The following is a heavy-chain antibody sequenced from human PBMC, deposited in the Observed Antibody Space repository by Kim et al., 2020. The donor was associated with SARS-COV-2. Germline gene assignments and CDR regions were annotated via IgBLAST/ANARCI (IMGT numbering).Heavy chain of an antibody. CDR1: GFTFSSYS. CDR3: ARGNGDQYYYYYYGMDV. Sequence: GGSLRLSCAASGFTFSSYSMNWVRQAPGKGLEWVSSISSSSSYIYYADSVKGRFTISRDNAKNSLYLQMNSLRAEDTAVYYCARGNGDQYYYYYYGMDVWGQGTTVTVSS. D-gene: IGHD4-17*01. CDR2: ISSSSSYI. V-gene: IGHV3-21*01. J-gene: IGHJ6*02.